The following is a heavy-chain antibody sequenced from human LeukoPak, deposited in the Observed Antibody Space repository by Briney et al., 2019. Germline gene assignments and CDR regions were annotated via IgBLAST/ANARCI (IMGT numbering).Heavy chain of an antibody. V-gene: IGHV3-20*04. CDR2: INWNGGST. Sequence: PSETLSLTCAVYGGSFSGYYWSWVRQAPGKGLEWVSGINWNGGSTGYADSVKGRFTISRDNAKNSLYLQMNSLRAEDTALYYCARAYDYVWGSYRYTWFDPWGQGTLVTVSS. CDR1: GGSFSGYY. CDR3: ARAYDYVWGSYRYTWFDP. J-gene: IGHJ5*02. D-gene: IGHD3-16*02.